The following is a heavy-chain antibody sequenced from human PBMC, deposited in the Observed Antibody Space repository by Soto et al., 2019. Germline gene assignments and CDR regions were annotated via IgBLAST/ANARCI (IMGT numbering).Heavy chain of an antibody. D-gene: IGHD3-3*01. CDR2: IKQDGSEK. Sequence: PGGSLRLSCAASGFTFSSYWMSWVRQAPGKGLEWVANIKQDGSEKYYVDSVKGRFTISRDNAKNSLYLQMNSLRAEDTAVYYCARVANYDLWSGYGYYYYYGMDVCGQGSTVTVSS. J-gene: IGHJ6*02. V-gene: IGHV3-7*01. CDR3: ARVANYDLWSGYGYYYYYGMDV. CDR1: GFTFSSYW.